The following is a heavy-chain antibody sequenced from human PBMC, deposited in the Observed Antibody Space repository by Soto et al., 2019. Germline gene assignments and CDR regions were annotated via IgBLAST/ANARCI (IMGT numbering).Heavy chain of an antibody. Sequence: PSETLSLTCAVSGGSFTSNNWWTWVRQPPGQGLEWIGEIYRTGSTNYNPSLKSRVTISLDKSENQFSLKVTSVTAADTAVYYCARASRTIFGVVTPPPHFDYWGQGTLVTV. CDR3: ARASRTIFGVVTPPPHFDY. CDR1: GGSFTSNNW. CDR2: IYRTGST. D-gene: IGHD3-3*01. V-gene: IGHV4-4*02. J-gene: IGHJ4*02.